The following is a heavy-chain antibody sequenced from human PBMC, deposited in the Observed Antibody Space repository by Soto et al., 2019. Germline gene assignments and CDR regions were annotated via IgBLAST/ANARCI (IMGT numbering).Heavy chain of an antibody. D-gene: IGHD6-25*01. CDR2: ISGSGGST. V-gene: IGHV3-23*01. CDR1: GFTFSSYA. Sequence: PGGSLRLSCAASGFTFSSYAMSWVRQAPGKGLEWVSAISGSGGSTYYADSVKGRFTISRDNSKNTLYLQMNSLRAEDTAVYYCAKGRLPSPYYYYGMDVWGQGTTVTVSS. CDR3: AKGRLPSPYYYYGMDV. J-gene: IGHJ6*02.